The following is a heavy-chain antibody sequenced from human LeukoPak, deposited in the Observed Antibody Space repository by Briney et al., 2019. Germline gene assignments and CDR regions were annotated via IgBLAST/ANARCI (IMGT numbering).Heavy chain of an antibody. D-gene: IGHD3-10*01. Sequence: SETLSLTCTVSGGSISSSSYYWGWIRQPPGKGLEWIGSIYHSGSTYYNPSLKSRVTISVDTSKNQFSLKLSSVSAPDTAGHFRARDWGGEGRPGFMDGGGKGTTVTVPS. CDR2: IYHSGST. V-gene: IGHV4-39*07. J-gene: IGHJ6*03. CDR3: ARDWGGEGRPGFMDG. CDR1: GGSISSSSYY.